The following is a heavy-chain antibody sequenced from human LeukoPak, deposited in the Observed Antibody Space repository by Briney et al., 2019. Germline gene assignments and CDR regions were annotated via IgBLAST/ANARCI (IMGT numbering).Heavy chain of an antibody. CDR2: INWNGGST. CDR1: GFTFDDYG. Sequence: GGSLRLSCAASGFTFDDYGMSWVRQAPGKGLEWVSGINWNGGSTGYADSVKGRFTISRDNAKNSLYLQMNSLRAEDTALYYCARGEYYDFWGGYYSPQYYFDYWGQGTLVIVSS. V-gene: IGHV3-20*04. J-gene: IGHJ4*02. D-gene: IGHD3-3*01. CDR3: ARGEYYDFWGGYYSPQYYFDY.